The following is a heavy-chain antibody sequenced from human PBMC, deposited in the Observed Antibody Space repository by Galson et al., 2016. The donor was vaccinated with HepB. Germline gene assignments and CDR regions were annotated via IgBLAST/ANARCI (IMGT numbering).Heavy chain of an antibody. D-gene: IGHD3-3*01. CDR2: IHPYNANT. V-gene: IGHV1-18*04. J-gene: IGHJ4*02. CDR3: ARGPKWPLSGTYNY. Sequence: SVKVSCKASGYTFTSYNINWVRQAPGQGLEWIGWIHPYNANTKFAPKFEGRVTMTTDTPTNTAYLEQRGLSSDDTAVYFCARGPKWPLSGTYNYWGQGTLVTVSS. CDR1: GYTFTSYN.